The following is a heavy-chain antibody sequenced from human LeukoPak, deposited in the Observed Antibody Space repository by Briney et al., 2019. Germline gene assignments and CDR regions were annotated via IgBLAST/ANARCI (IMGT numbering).Heavy chain of an antibody. V-gene: IGHV1-69*05. D-gene: IGHD3-22*01. J-gene: IGHJ4*02. CDR3: ARESGDLDYYDGSGYPDC. Sequence: SVKVSCKASGGTFSSYAISWVRQAPGQGLEWMGRIIPIFGTANYAQKFQGRVTITTDESTSTAYLELSSLRSEDTAVYYCARESGDLDYYDGSGYPDCWGQGTLVTVSS. CDR2: IIPIFGTA. CDR1: GGTFSSYA.